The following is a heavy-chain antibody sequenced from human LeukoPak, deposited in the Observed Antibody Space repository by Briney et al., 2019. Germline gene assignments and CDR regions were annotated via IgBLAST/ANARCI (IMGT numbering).Heavy chain of an antibody. CDR1: GGSISSYY. V-gene: IGHV4-59*01. CDR3: AGDLGSSSWFERYNWFDP. J-gene: IGHJ5*02. D-gene: IGHD6-13*01. Sequence: SETLSLTCTVSGGSISSYYWSWIRQPPGKGLEWIGYICYSGSTNYNPSLKSRVTISVDTSKNQFSLKLSSVTAADTAVYYCAGDLGSSSWFERYNWFDPWGQGTLVTVSS. CDR2: ICYSGST.